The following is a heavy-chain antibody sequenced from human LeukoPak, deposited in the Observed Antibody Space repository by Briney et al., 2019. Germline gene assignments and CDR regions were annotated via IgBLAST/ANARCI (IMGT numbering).Heavy chain of an antibody. V-gene: IGHV4-34*01. CDR1: GGSFSGYY. Sequence: SETLSLTCAVYGGSFSGYYWSWIRQPPGKGLEWIGEINHSGSTNYNPSLKSRVTISVDTSKNQFSLKLSSVTAADTAVYYCARDGARPHYYYYYYMGVWGKGTTVTVSS. CDR2: INHSGST. CDR3: ARDGARPHYYYYYYMGV. D-gene: IGHD6-6*01. J-gene: IGHJ6*03.